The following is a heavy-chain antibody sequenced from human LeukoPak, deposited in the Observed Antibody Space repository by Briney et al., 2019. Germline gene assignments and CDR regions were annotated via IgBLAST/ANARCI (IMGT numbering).Heavy chain of an antibody. Sequence: SETLSLTCTVSGGSISSYYWSWIRQHPGKGLEWIGYIYYSGSTNYNPSLKSRVTISVDTSKNQFSLKLSSVTAADTAVYYCARTAWFGELVYYYYMDVWGKGTTVTVSS. CDR2: IYYSGST. V-gene: IGHV4-59*01. D-gene: IGHD3-10*01. CDR3: ARTAWFGELVYYYYMDV. J-gene: IGHJ6*03. CDR1: GGSISSYY.